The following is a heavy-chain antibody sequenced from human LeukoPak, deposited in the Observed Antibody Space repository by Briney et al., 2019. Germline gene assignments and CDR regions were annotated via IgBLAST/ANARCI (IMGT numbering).Heavy chain of an antibody. V-gene: IGHV3-15*01. CDR2: IKSKTDGGTT. D-gene: IGHD4-17*01. J-gene: IGHJ4*02. CDR1: GFTFSNAW. CDR3: TTSDYGDYVLDY. Sequence: GGSLRLSCAASGFTFSNAWMSWVRQAPGKGLEWVGRIKSKTDGGTTDYAAPVKGRFTISRDDSKNTLYLQMNSLKTEDTAVYYCTTSDYGDYVLDYWGQGTLVTVSS.